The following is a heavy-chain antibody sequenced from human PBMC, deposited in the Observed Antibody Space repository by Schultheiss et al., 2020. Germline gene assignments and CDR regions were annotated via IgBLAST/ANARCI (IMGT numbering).Heavy chain of an antibody. CDR2: IYPGDSDT. Sequence: GESLKISCKGSGYSFTSYWIGWVRQMPGKGLEWMGIIYPGDSDTRYSPSFQGQVTISADNSIRIAYLHWSSLKSSDTAIYYCARAPSSVSNPYYFDNWGQGTLVTVSS. V-gene: IGHV5-51*01. J-gene: IGHJ4*02. CDR1: GYSFTSYW. CDR3: ARAPSSVSNPYYFDN. D-gene: IGHD5/OR15-5a*01.